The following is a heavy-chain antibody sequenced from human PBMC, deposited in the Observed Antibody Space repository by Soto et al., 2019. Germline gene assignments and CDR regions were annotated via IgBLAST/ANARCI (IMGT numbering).Heavy chain of an antibody. CDR1: GGSMRSGGYY. D-gene: IGHD3-10*01. J-gene: IGHJ6*02. CDR2: IYYSGST. V-gene: IGHV4-31*03. CDR3: AREDAVVRGVIIYLPYGMHV. Sequence: QVQLQESGPGLVKPSQTLSLTCTVSGGSMRSGGYYWSWIRQHPGKGLEWIGYIYYSGSTYYNPYLKSRVTIAVATSKNQFSLKRSSVTAADTAVYNWAREDAVVRGVIIYLPYGMHVWVRGGTVTVSS.